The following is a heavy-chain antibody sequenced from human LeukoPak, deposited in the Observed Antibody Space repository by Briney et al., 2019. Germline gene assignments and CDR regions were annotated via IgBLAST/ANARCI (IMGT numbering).Heavy chain of an antibody. CDR3: ARGENWNPDYYYMDV. CDR2: IYPGDSDT. D-gene: IGHD1-1*01. V-gene: IGHV5-51*01. Sequence: GESLKISCKGSGYSFTRHWIGWVRQMPGKGLEWMGIIYPGDSDTRYSPSFQGQVTISADKSISTAYLQWSSLKASDTAMYYCARGENWNPDYYYMDVWGKGTTVTVSS. J-gene: IGHJ6*03. CDR1: GYSFTRHW.